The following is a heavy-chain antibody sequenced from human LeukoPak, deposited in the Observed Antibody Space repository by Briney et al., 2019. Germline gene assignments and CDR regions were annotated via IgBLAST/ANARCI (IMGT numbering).Heavy chain of an antibody. D-gene: IGHD5-24*01. J-gene: IGHJ4*02. CDR1: GFTFSSYA. V-gene: IGHV3-48*01. Sequence: GGSLRLSCAASGFTFSSYAMSWVRQAPGKGLEWISYIGIDSGNTNYADSVKGRFTISADKAKNSLYLQMNSLRVEDTAVYYCARDYKYAFDNWGQGTLVTVSS. CDR3: ARDYKYAFDN. CDR2: IGIDSGNT.